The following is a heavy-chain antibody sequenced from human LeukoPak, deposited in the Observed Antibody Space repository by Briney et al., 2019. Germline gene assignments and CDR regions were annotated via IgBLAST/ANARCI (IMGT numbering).Heavy chain of an antibody. Sequence: SETLSLTCTVSGGSISSSSYYWGWIRQPPGKGLEWIGSIYYSGSTYYNPSLKSRVTISVDTSKNQFSLKLSSVTAADTAVYYCAREGYYDILTGHPLDAFDIWGQGTMVTVSS. J-gene: IGHJ3*02. V-gene: IGHV4-39*07. D-gene: IGHD3-9*01. CDR1: GGSISSSSYY. CDR2: IYYSGST. CDR3: AREGYYDILTGHPLDAFDI.